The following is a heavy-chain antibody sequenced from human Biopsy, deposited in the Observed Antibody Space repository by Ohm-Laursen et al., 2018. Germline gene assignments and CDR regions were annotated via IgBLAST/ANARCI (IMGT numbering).Heavy chain of an antibody. CDR1: GFTFSIYG. V-gene: IGHV3-33*01. Sequence: SLRLSCAAAGFTFSIYGMHWVRQAPGKGLEWVAVIWYDGSNKYYADSVKGRFTISRDSPKNTLYLQMNSLRAEDTAVYYCAREGDDSSGYTPHYFDYWGQGTLVTVSS. CDR3: AREGDDSSGYTPHYFDY. J-gene: IGHJ4*02. D-gene: IGHD3-22*01. CDR2: IWYDGSNK.